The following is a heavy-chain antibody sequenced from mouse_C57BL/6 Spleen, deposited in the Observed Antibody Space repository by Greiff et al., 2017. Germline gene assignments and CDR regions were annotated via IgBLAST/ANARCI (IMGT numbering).Heavy chain of an antibody. Sequence: VQLQQSGAELVRPGTSVKVSCKASGYAFTNYLIEWVKQRPGQGLEWIGVINPGSGGTNYNEKFKGKATLTADKSSSTAYMQLSSLTSEDSAVYVCARDYGSSYLYAMDYWGQGTSVTVSS. V-gene: IGHV1-54*01. CDR2: INPGSGGT. CDR3: ARDYGSSYLYAMDY. J-gene: IGHJ4*01. CDR1: GYAFTNYL. D-gene: IGHD1-1*01.